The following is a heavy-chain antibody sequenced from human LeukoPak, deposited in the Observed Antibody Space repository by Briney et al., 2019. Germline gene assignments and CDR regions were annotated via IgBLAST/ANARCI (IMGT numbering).Heavy chain of an antibody. V-gene: IGHV1-46*01. Sequence: GASVKVSCKASGYTFTSYYMHWVRQAPAQGLEWMGIINPSGGSTSYAQKFQGRVTMTRDTSTSTVYMELSSLRSEDTAVYYCARVQSGELWSDYWGQGTLVTVSS. CDR3: ARVQSGELWSDY. J-gene: IGHJ4*02. CDR1: GYTFTSYY. D-gene: IGHD5-18*01. CDR2: INPSGGST.